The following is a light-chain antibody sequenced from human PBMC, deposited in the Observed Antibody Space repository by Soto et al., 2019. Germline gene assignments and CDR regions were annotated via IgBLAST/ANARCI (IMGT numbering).Light chain of an antibody. CDR2: GVS. CDR1: QSVTSNS. CDR3: QQYAASPRT. J-gene: IGKJ1*01. Sequence: EIVLTQSPGTLSLSPRERATLSCRASQSVTSNSLAWYQHRPGQAPRLLIYGVSNRAPGIPDRFSGSGSGPHFTLTISRLEPEDFAVYYCQQYAASPRTFGQGTQVEVK. V-gene: IGKV3-20*01.